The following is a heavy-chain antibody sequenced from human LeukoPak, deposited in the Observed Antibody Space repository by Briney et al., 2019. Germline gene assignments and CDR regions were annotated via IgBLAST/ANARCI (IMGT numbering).Heavy chain of an antibody. V-gene: IGHV4-4*02. CDR1: GGSISSSNW. J-gene: IGHJ4*02. CDR3: ASGHYDFWSGYYLLDY. D-gene: IGHD3-3*01. CDR2: IYHSGNT. Sequence: SETLSLTCAVSGGSISSSNWWSWVRQPPGKGLEWIGEIYHSGNTNYNPSLKSRVTISVDTSKNQFSLKLSSVTAADTAVYYCASGHYDFWSGYYLLDYWGQGTLVTVSS.